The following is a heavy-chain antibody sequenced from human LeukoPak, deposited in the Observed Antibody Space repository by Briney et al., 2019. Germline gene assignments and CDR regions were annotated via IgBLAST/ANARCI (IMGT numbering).Heavy chain of an antibody. CDR3: ASGYSGYDLNY. V-gene: IGHV1-2*07. Sequence: ASVKVSCKTSDFRDYYMNWVRQAPGQGLEWLGWINPKSGDTDYAHKFQGRVTMTMDTSISTAYMELSGLKPDDTAIYFCASGYSGYDLNYWGQGTQVTVSS. J-gene: IGHJ4*02. CDR2: INPKSGDT. CDR1: DFRDYY. D-gene: IGHD5-12*01.